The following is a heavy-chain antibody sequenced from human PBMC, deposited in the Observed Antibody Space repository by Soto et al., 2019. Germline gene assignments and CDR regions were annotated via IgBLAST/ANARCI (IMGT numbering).Heavy chain of an antibody. CDR1: GGSINRGGFY. V-gene: IGHV4-31*03. CDR3: ARTDSPIAPRPWYFQR. J-gene: IGHJ1*01. Sequence: QVQLQESGPGLVKPSETLSLTCTVSGGSINRGGFYWSWIRQHPGKGLEWIGHIFNSGSVYHNPSLKSRISLSMDTSKNQFSLRLNSVTAADTAVYYCARTDSPIAPRPWYFQRWGQGTLVTVSS. D-gene: IGHD6-6*01. CDR2: IFNSGSV.